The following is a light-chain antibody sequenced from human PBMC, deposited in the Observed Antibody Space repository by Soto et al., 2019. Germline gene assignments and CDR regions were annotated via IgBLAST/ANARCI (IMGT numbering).Light chain of an antibody. V-gene: IGKV3-11*01. CDR2: DAS. CDR3: QQRSNCTPIT. CDR1: QSISSY. J-gene: IGKJ5*01. Sequence: ETAFTQSPSTLHLYPGETATLSCRASQSISSYLAWYQQKPGQAPRLLIYDASNRATGIPARFSGSGSGTDFTLTISSLEPEDFAVYYCQQRSNCTPITFGQGTRLEIK.